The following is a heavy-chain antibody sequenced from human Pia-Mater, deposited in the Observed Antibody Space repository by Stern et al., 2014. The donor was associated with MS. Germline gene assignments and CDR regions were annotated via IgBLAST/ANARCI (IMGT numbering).Heavy chain of an antibody. D-gene: IGHD2/OR15-2a*01. CDR3: AKDRQYLTYFFDH. V-gene: IGHV3-30*18. J-gene: IGHJ5*02. Sequence: QVQLVESGGGVVQPGRPLRLSCVASGFTFGSCAMHWVRQAPGKGLEWVAGVSYDGSNKYYAESVKGRFTISRDNYQNTLYMQMSSLRPEDTAVYYCAKDRQYLTYFFDHWGQGSLVTVSS. CDR2: VSYDGSNK. CDR1: GFTFGSCA.